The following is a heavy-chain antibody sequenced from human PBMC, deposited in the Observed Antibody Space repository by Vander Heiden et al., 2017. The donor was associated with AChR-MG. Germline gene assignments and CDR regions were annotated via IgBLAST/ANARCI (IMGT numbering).Heavy chain of an antibody. V-gene: IGHV3-30*18. Sequence: QVQLVESGGAAVQPARSMRLSCAVSGFTLSSYGMHGGRQAPGKGLEWVAVISYDGSNKYYADSVKDRFTTSRDNSKNTLYLQMNSLRAEDTAVYYCAKDRRYYGSGSYHYYYGMDVWGQGTTVTVSS. CDR3: AKDRRYYGSGSYHYYYGMDV. CDR1: GFTLSSYG. CDR2: ISYDGSNK. J-gene: IGHJ6*02. D-gene: IGHD3-10*01.